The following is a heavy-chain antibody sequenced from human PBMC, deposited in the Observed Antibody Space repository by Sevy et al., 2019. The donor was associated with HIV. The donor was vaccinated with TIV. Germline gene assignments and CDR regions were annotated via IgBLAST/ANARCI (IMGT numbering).Heavy chain of an antibody. CDR2: ISGSGGST. CDR3: AKPPTGYGSGSYTYYFDY. CDR1: GFTFSSYA. Sequence: GESLKISCAASGFTFSSYAMSWVRQAPGKGLEWVSAISGSGGSTYYAASVKGRFTISRDNSKNTLYLQMNSLRAEDTAVYYCAKPPTGYGSGSYTYYFDYWGQGTLVTVSS. J-gene: IGHJ4*02. V-gene: IGHV3-23*01. D-gene: IGHD3-10*01.